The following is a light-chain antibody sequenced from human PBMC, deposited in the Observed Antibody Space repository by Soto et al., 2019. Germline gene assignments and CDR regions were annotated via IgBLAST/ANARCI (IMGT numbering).Light chain of an antibody. CDR1: QSISSY. CDR3: KQSYSTPWT. Sequence: DIQITQSPSSLSASVGYRVTITFTSSQSISSYLNWYQQKPGKAPKLLIYAASSLQSGVPSRFSGSGSGTDFTLTISSLQPEDFATYSCKQSYSTPWTFGQGTKVDIK. CDR2: AAS. J-gene: IGKJ1*01. V-gene: IGKV1-39*01.